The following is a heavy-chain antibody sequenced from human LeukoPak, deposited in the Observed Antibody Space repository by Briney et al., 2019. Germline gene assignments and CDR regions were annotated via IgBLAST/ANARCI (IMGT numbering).Heavy chain of an antibody. Sequence: PGGSLRLSCAASGFTFSSYWMSWFRQAPGKGLEWVANIKQDGSEKYYVDSVKGRFTISRDNAKNSLYLQMNSLRAEDTAVYYCAREGADYDFWSGYYYYYYYMDVWGKGTTVTVSS. CDR1: GFTFSSYW. J-gene: IGHJ6*03. CDR2: IKQDGSEK. V-gene: IGHV3-7*01. CDR3: AREGADYDFWSGYYYYYYYMDV. D-gene: IGHD3-3*01.